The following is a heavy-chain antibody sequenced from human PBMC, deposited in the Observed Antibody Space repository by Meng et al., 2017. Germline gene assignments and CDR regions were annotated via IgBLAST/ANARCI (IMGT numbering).Heavy chain of an antibody. V-gene: IGHV1-69*13. J-gene: IGHJ6*02. CDR1: GGTFSSYA. CDR3: ARLSVDTAMAIYYYYYGMDV. Sequence: SAKVFCKASGGTFSSYAISWVRQAPGQGLEWMGGIIPIFGTANYAQKFQGRVTITADESTSTAYMELSSLRSEDTAVYYCARLSVDTAMAIYYYYYGMDVWGQGTTVTVSS. D-gene: IGHD5-18*01. CDR2: IIPIFGTA.